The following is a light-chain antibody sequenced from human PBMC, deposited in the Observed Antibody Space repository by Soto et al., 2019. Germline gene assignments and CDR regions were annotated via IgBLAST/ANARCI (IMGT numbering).Light chain of an antibody. CDR3: QQGHDWPHT. CDR2: GAS. J-gene: IGKJ2*01. CDR1: QNINSN. Sequence: EIVMTQSPATLSVSPGERATLSCRASQNINSNLVWYQQKPGQAPRLLIYGASTRATGISARFSGRGSGTDFTLTISGLQSEDCAVYDCQQGHDWPHTFGQGTKLEIK. V-gene: IGKV3-15*01.